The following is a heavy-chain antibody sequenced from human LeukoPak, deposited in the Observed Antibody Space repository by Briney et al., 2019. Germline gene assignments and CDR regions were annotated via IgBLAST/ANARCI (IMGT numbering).Heavy chain of an antibody. CDR3: ATGGGFFYSH. J-gene: IGHJ1*01. Sequence: GGSLRLSCAASGFSFSSYGMHWVRQAPGAGLEWVAVAYGDGNSKYYADSVKGRFTISKDVSENTLYLQMSSLRAEDTAIYFCATGGGFFYSHWGQGTLVTVSS. D-gene: IGHD2-8*02. CDR2: AYGDGNSK. V-gene: IGHV3-33*01. CDR1: GFSFSSYG.